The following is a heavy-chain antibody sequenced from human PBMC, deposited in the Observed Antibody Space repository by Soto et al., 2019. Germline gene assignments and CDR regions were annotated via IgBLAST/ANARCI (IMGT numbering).Heavy chain of an antibody. CDR2: ISTGGYT. Sequence: QVQLVESGGGLVQPGGSLRLSCVVSGFTFSDCYMNWIRQAPGKGLEWLSYISTGGYTNYADSVRGRFTISRDNAKNSLFLQMDSLRDEDTAVYYCARDSDYGATIDYWGQGTLVTVSS. D-gene: IGHD4-17*01. J-gene: IGHJ4*02. CDR1: GFTFSDCY. V-gene: IGHV3-11*05. CDR3: ARDSDYGATIDY.